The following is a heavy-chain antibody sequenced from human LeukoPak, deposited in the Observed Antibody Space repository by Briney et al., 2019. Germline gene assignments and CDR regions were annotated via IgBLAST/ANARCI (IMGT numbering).Heavy chain of an antibody. J-gene: IGHJ6*03. CDR2: ISSSGSTI. V-gene: IGHV3-48*03. CDR1: GSTFSSYE. Sequence: PGGSLRLSCAASGSTFSSYEMNWVRQAPGKGLEWVSYISSSGSTIYYADSVKGRFTISRDNAKNSLYLQMNSLRAEDTAVYYCARDGIAAAAPIIPSYYMDVWGKGTTVTVSS. D-gene: IGHD6-13*01. CDR3: ARDGIAAAAPIIPSYYMDV.